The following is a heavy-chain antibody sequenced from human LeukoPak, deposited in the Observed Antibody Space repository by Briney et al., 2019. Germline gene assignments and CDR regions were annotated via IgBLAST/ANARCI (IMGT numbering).Heavy chain of an antibody. CDR3: ARGGSGWYFDY. CDR1: GYSFTNYW. CDR2: IYTVDSDT. D-gene: IGHD6-19*01. Sequence: GESLKISCKGSGYSFTNYWIGWVRQMPGKGLEYMGIIYTVDSDTKYNPSFQGQVTISVDKSINTAYLQWTSLKASDTAMYYCARGGSGWYFDYWGQGSLVTVSS. V-gene: IGHV5-51*01. J-gene: IGHJ4*02.